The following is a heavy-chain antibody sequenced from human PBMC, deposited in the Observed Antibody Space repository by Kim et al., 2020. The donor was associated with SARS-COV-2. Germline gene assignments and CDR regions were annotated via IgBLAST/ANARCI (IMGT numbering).Heavy chain of an antibody. CDR2: ISWNSGSI. J-gene: IGHJ4*02. D-gene: IGHD3-16*02. V-gene: IGHV3-9*01. CDR3: AKDISVWGSYRYTIPGSVVFSGFDY. Sequence: GGSLRLSCAASGFTFDDYAMHWVRQAPGKGLEWVSGISWNSGSIGYADSVKGRFTISRDNAKNSLYLQMNSLRAEDTALYYCAKDISVWGSYRYTIPGSVVFSGFDYWGQGTLVTVSS. CDR1: GFTFDDYA.